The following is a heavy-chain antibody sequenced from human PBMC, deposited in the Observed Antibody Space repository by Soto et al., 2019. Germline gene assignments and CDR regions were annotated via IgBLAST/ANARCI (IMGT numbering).Heavy chain of an antibody. Sequence: EVQLLESGGGLVQPGGSLRLSRAASGFTFSSYAMSWVRQAPGKGLEWVSVISGSGGSTYYADSVKGRFTISRDNSKNTLYLQMNSLRAEDTAVYYCARRSSGWYFDYWGQGTLVTVSS. D-gene: IGHD6-19*01. V-gene: IGHV3-23*01. CDR2: ISGSGGST. J-gene: IGHJ4*02. CDR3: ARRSSGWYFDY. CDR1: GFTFSSYA.